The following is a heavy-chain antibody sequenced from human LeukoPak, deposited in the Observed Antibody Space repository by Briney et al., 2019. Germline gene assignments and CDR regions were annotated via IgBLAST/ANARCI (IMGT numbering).Heavy chain of an antibody. CDR1: GGSISNSGYY. J-gene: IGHJ4*02. D-gene: IGHD3-22*01. CDR3: AKTYYYDPFDF. V-gene: IGHV4-39*01. CDR2: IYYSGST. Sequence: PSETLSLTCTVSGGSISNSGYYWGWIRQPPGKGLEWIGNIYYSGSTYYNPSLRSRVTISVDTSKNQFSLKLSSVTAADTAVYYCAKTYYYDPFDFWGQGTLVTVSS.